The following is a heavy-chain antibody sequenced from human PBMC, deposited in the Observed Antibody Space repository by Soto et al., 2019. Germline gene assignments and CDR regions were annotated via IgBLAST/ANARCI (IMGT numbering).Heavy chain of an antibody. V-gene: IGHV3-23*04. Sequence: VQLVESGGGLVQPGGSLRLSCAASGFTFGSYAMTWVRQAPGKGLEWGSGIGGGGSGRYYSDSVEARFTISRDNPKNLLYLQMNTLRAEDTAVYFCARVRFPSAPRRPLDYYFMDVWGNGTTITVSS. D-gene: IGHD6-6*01. CDR3: ARVRFPSAPRRPLDYYFMDV. CDR1: GFTFGSYA. J-gene: IGHJ6*03. CDR2: IGGGGSGR.